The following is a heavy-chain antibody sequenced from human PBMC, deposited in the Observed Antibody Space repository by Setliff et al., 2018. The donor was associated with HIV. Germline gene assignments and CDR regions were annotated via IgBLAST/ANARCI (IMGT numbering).Heavy chain of an antibody. CDR2: ASYSGST. V-gene: IGHV4-39*01. J-gene: IGHJ4*02. CDR1: GGSISSGGYY. Sequence: LSLTCNVSGGSISSGGYYWSWIRQHPGKGLEWLGSASYSGSTYYNPSLRSRVTIAVDTSTNQVSLKLKSMTAADTAVYYCASCHVGIAHDFNNWGQGALVTVPQ. CDR3: ASCHVGIAHDFNN. D-gene: IGHD2-21*01.